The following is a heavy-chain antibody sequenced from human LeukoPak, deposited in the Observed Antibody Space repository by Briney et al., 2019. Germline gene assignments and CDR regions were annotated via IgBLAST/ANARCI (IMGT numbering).Heavy chain of an antibody. CDR3: ARHPRYGDYNPYDI. J-gene: IGHJ3*02. D-gene: IGHD4-17*01. V-gene: IGHV4-4*09. CDR1: GASITNYY. Sequence: PSETLSLTCTVSGASITNYYWGWTRQLPGKGLEWIGYIHASGRTGYNPSLKSRVIMSVDTSKNQFSLGLSSVTAADTAIYYCARHPRYGDYNPYDIWGQGTMVTVSS. CDR2: IHASGRT.